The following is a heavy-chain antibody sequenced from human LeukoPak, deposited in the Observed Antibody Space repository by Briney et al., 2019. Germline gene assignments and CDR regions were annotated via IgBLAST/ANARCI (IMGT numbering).Heavy chain of an antibody. CDR3: ARDLRFYYDSSGYSLDY. CDR1: GFSFTNYW. CDR2: IYPGDSDT. V-gene: IGHV5-51*01. J-gene: IGHJ4*02. D-gene: IGHD3-22*01. Sequence: GESLKISCQGSGFSFTNYWIGWVRQMPGKGLEWVGIIYPGDSDTLYSPSFQGLVTISADKSISTVYLQWSSLQASDTAVYYCARDLRFYYDSSGYSLDYWGQGTLVTVSS.